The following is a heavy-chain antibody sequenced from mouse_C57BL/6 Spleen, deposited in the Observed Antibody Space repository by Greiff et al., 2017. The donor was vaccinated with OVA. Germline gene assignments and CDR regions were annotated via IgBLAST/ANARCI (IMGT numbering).Heavy chain of an antibody. J-gene: IGHJ2*01. Sequence: EVHLVESGGGLVKPGGSLKLSCAASGFTFSDYGMHWVRQAPEKGLEWVAYISSGSSTIYYADTVKGRFTISRDNAKNTLFLQMTSLRSEDTAMYYCARAEITTVVAYYPFDYWGQGTTLTVSS. V-gene: IGHV5-17*01. CDR1: GFTFSDYG. CDR3: ARAEITTVVAYYPFDY. CDR2: ISSGSSTI. D-gene: IGHD1-1*01.